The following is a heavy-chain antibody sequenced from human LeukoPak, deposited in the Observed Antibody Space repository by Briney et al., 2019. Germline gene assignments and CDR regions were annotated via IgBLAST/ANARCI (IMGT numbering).Heavy chain of an antibody. CDR3: AKEGSVTGYYGFAPDAFDI. D-gene: IGHD3-9*01. V-gene: IGHV3-23*01. J-gene: IGHJ3*02. CDR2: ISGSGGST. Sequence: GGSLRLSCAASGFTFSSYAMSWVRQAPGKGLEWVSAISGSGGSTYYADSVKGRFTISRDNSKNTLYLQMNSLRAEDTAVYYCAKEGSVTGYYGFAPDAFDIWGQGTMVTVPS. CDR1: GFTFSSYA.